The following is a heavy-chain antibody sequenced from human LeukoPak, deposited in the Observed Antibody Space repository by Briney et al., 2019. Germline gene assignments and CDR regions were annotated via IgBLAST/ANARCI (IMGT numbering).Heavy chain of an antibody. D-gene: IGHD3-22*01. J-gene: IGHJ6*02. V-gene: IGHV4-39*07. CDR1: GGSISSSSYY. Sequence: PSETLSLTCTVSGGSISSSSYYWGWIRQPPGKGLEWIGSIYYSGSTYYNPSLKSRVTIPVDTSKNQFSLKLSSVTAADTAVYYCARAKDYYGSSGYYPSYYYYGMDVWGQGTTVTVSS. CDR2: IYYSGST. CDR3: ARAKDYYGSSGYYPSYYYYGMDV.